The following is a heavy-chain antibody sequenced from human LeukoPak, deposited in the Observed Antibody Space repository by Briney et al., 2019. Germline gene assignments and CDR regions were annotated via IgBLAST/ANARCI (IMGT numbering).Heavy chain of an antibody. J-gene: IGHJ3*02. CDR3: ARLVNNDSSGDADTFDM. CDR1: GGSISRHY. CDR2: IYYTGKT. Sequence: SETLSLTCAVSGGSISRHYWSWIRQPPGKGLEWIGYIYYTGKTYCSPSLHSRVTMSVDTSNNHFSLRLTSMTAADTAVYYCARLVNNDSSGDADTFDMWGQGTMVTVSS. V-gene: IGHV4-59*11. D-gene: IGHD3-22*01.